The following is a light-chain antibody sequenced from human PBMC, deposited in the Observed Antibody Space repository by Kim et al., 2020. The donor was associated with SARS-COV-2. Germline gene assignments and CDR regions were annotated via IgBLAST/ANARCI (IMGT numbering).Light chain of an antibody. CDR2: GNS. Sequence: QSVLTQPPSVSGAPGQRVTISCTGSNSNIGAGYDVHWYQQLPGTAPKLLIYGNSNRPSGVPDRFSGSKSGTSASLAITGLQAEDEADYYCQSYDSSLSGYVVFGGGTQLTVL. CDR1: NSNIGAGYD. V-gene: IGLV1-40*01. CDR3: QSYDSSLSGYVV. J-gene: IGLJ2*01.